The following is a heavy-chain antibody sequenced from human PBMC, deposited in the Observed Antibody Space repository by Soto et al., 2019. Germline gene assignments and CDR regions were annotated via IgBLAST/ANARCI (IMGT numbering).Heavy chain of an antibody. D-gene: IGHD5-18*01. V-gene: IGHV4-34*01. CDR1: GGSFSGYY. Sequence: SETLSLTCAVYGGSFSGYYWSWIRQPPGKGLEWIGEINHSGSTNYNPSLKSRVTISVDTSKNQFSLKLSSVTAADTAVYYCARGRYGLDYWGQGTLVTVSS. CDR3: ARGRYGLDY. J-gene: IGHJ4*02. CDR2: INHSGST.